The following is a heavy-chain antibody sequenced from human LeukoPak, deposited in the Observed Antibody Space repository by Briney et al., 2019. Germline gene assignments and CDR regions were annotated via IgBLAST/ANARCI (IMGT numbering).Heavy chain of an antibody. D-gene: IGHD6-19*01. CDR3: ARARSSGWYSSSFNWFDP. CDR1: GYTFTSYG. V-gene: IGHV1-18*01. CDR2: ISAYSGNT. J-gene: IGHJ5*02. Sequence: ASVKVSCKASGYTFTSYGISWVRQAPGQGLEWMGWISAYSGNTNYAQKLQGRVTMTTDTSTSTAYMELRSLRSDDTAMYYCARARSSGWYSSSFNWFDPWGQGTLVTVSS.